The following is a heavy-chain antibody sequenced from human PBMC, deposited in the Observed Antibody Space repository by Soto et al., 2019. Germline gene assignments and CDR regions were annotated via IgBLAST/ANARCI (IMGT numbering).Heavy chain of an antibody. V-gene: IGHV3-30*18. CDR2: ISYDGSNK. CDR3: AKGSNIAVAHFDY. D-gene: IGHD6-19*01. J-gene: IGHJ4*02. CDR1: GFTFSSYG. Sequence: QVQLVESGGGVVQPGGSLRLSCAASGFTFSSYGMHWVRQAPGKGLEWVAVISYDGSNKYYADSVKGRFTITGDNSNNTLYLQMNSLRAEDTAVYYCAKGSNIAVAHFDYWGQGTLVTVSS.